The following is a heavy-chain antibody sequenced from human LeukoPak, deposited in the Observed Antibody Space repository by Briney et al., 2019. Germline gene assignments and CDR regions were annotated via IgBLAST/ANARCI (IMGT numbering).Heavy chain of an antibody. J-gene: IGHJ4*02. V-gene: IGHV3-30*01. CDR2: ISYDGSNK. CDR3: AREEPESSSWYGLLVY. Sequence: GGSLRPSCAASGFTFSSYAMHWVRQAPGKGLEWVAVISYDGSNKYYADSVKGRFTISRDNSKNTLHLQMNSLRAEDTAVYYCAREEPESSSWYGLLVYWGQGTLVTVSS. CDR1: GFTFSSYA. D-gene: IGHD6-13*01.